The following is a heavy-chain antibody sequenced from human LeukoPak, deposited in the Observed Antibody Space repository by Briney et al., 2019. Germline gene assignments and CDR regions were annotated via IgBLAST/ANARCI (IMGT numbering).Heavy chain of an antibody. CDR1: GFTLSSYG. CDR2: IWYDGSNK. V-gene: IGHV3-33*08. D-gene: IGHD3-22*01. Sequence: GGSLRLSCVASGFTLSSYGMHWVRQAPGKGLEWVAVIWYDGSNKYYADSVKGRFTISRDNSKNTLYLQMNSLRAEDTAVYYCARRLTGYYDSSGPFDYWGQGTLVTVSS. J-gene: IGHJ4*02. CDR3: ARRLTGYYDSSGPFDY.